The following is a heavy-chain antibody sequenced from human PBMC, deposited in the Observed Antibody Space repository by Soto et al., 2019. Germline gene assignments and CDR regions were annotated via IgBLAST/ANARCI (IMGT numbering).Heavy chain of an antibody. CDR3: ARLYSSGWRTTFDI. Sequence: SVKVSCKASGGTFSSYAISWVRQAPGQGLEWMGGIITIFGTANYAQKFQGRVTITADKSTSTAYMELSSLRSEDTAVYYCARLYSSGWRTTFDIWGQGTMVTVSS. CDR1: GGTFSSYA. J-gene: IGHJ3*02. D-gene: IGHD6-19*01. V-gene: IGHV1-69*06. CDR2: IITIFGTA.